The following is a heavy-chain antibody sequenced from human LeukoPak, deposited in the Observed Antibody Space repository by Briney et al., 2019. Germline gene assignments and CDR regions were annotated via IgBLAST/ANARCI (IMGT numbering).Heavy chain of an antibody. J-gene: IGHJ4*02. CDR1: GGSISSYY. CDR3: ASTMIVVVPPKYYFDH. CDR2: IYYSGST. D-gene: IGHD3-22*01. Sequence: SETLSLTCTVSGGSISSYYWSWIRQPPGKGLEWMGYIYYSGSTNYNPSLKSRVTISVDTSKNQFSLKLSSVTAADTAVYYCASTMIVVVPPKYYFDHWGQGTLVTVSS. V-gene: IGHV4-59*01.